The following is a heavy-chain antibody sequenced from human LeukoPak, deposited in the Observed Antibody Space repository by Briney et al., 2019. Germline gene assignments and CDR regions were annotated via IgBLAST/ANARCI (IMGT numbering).Heavy chain of an antibody. CDR2: INHSGST. Sequence: KPSETLSLTCAVYGGSFSGYYWSWIRQPPGKGLEWIGEINHSGSTNYNPSLKSRVTISVDTSKNQFSLKLSSVTAADTAVYYCARDAEGRDGYNFFYYYYMDVWGKGTTVTVSS. CDR1: GGSFSGYY. D-gene: IGHD5-24*01. CDR3: ARDAEGRDGYNFFYYYYMDV. V-gene: IGHV4-34*01. J-gene: IGHJ6*03.